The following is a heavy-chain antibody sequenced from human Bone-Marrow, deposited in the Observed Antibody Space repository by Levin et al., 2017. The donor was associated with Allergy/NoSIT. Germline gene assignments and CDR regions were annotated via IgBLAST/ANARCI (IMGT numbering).Heavy chain of an antibody. D-gene: IGHD2-15*01. CDR1: GFTFSNYD. V-gene: IGHV3-23*01. CDR3: AKKGDGGSDLWYFDH. J-gene: IGHJ4*02. Sequence: GGSLRLSCEASGFTFSNYDMTWVRQAPGKGPEWVSTINASGGSKYYGDSVKGRFTISRDNSKNTVYVQMNSLRVENTAIYYCAKKGDGGSDLWYFDHWGQGTLVTVSS. CDR2: INASGGSK.